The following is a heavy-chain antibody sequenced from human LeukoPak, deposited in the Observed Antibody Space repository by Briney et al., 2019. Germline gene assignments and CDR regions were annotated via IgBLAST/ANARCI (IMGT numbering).Heavy chain of an antibody. CDR3: ARGRNYRVDY. Sequence: PSETLSLTCTVSGGSISSGSYYWSWIRQPAGKGLEWIGRIYTSGSTNYNPSLKSRVTISVDTSKNQFSLKLSSVTAADTAVYYCARGRNYRVDYWGQGTLVTVSS. CDR2: IYTSGST. CDR1: GGSISSGSYY. D-gene: IGHD1-7*01. J-gene: IGHJ4*02. V-gene: IGHV4-61*02.